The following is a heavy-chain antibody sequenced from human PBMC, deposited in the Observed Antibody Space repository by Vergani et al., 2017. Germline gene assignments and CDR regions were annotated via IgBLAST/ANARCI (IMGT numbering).Heavy chain of an antibody. D-gene: IGHD6-19*01. J-gene: IGHJ4*02. CDR1: GFTFSSYA. CDR3: ARRSSGWYNFDY. Sequence: EVQLLESGGGLVQPGGSLRLSCAASGFTFSSYAMSWVRQAPGQGLEWVSAISGSGGSTYYAESVKGRFTISRDNSKNTLYLQMNSLRAEDTAVYYCARRSSGWYNFDYWGQGTLVTVSS. CDR2: ISGSGGST. V-gene: IGHV3-23*01.